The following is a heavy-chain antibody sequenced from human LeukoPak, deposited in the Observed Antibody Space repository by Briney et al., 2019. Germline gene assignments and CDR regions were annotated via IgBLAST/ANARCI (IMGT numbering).Heavy chain of an antibody. V-gene: IGHV5-51*01. J-gene: IGHJ2*01. Sequence: GESLKISCQGSGYNFRSSWVAWVRQTPGKGLEWMGIIFPADSSTRYSPSFQGQVTISADKSISTAYLHWSSLKASDSALYYCACRNSASYWYFDIWGRGTRVTVSS. CDR2: IFPADSST. CDR3: ACRNSASYWYFDI. D-gene: IGHD3-16*01. CDR1: GYNFRSSW.